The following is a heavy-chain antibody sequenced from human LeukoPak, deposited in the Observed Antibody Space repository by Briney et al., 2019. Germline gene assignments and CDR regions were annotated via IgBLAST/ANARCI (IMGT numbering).Heavy chain of an antibody. CDR2: VYYSGDR. CDR3: ARHPFSTPFDY. CDR1: GGPLSCFL. V-gene: IGHV4-59*08. D-gene: IGHD2/OR15-2a*01. Sequence: WETLFLTCSVSGGPLSCFLWSSIRQPPAKVLGWIGYVYYSGDRNYNPSLKSRVSMSLDTSKNQVSLRLSSVTAADTAVYYCARHPFSTPFDYWGRGTLVTVSS. J-gene: IGHJ4*02.